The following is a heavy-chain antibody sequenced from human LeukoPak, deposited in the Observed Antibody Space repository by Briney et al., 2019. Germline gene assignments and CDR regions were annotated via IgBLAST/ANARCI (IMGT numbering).Heavy chain of an antibody. J-gene: IGHJ5*02. CDR3: ARAVYFGDYGDYRFDP. CDR2: IYYSGST. D-gene: IGHD4-17*01. CDR1: GGSISSYY. Sequence: PSETLSLTCTVSGGSISSYYWSWIRQPPGKGLEWIGYIYYSGSTNYNPSLKSRVTISVDTSKNQFSLKLSSVTAADTAVYYCARAVYFGDYGDYRFDPWGQGTLVTVS. V-gene: IGHV4-59*01.